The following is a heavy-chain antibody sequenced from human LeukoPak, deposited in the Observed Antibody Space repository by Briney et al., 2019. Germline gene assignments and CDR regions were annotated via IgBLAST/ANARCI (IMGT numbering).Heavy chain of an antibody. V-gene: IGHV1-69*05. CDR2: IIPIFGTA. CDR3: ARGATIYYYYMDV. Sequence: SVKVSCKASGGTFSSYAISWVRQAPGQGREWMGGIIPIFGTANYAQKFQGRVTITTDESTSTAYMELSSLRSEDTAVYYCARGATIYYYYMDVWGKGTTVTVSS. J-gene: IGHJ6*03. CDR1: GGTFSSYA. D-gene: IGHD5-24*01.